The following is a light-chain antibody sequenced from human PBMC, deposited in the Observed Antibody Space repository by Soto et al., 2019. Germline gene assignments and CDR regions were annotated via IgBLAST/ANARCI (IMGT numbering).Light chain of an antibody. CDR2: DTS. CDR3: QQRIKWPLT. V-gene: IGKV3-11*01. Sequence: IVLTQSPGTLSLSPGERATLFCSASQSVNNYLAWYQQKPGQPPRLLIYDTSNRATGIPARFSASGSGTDFTLTISSLEPEDFAVYYCQQRIKWPLTFGVGTKVDIK. J-gene: IGKJ4*01. CDR1: QSVNNY.